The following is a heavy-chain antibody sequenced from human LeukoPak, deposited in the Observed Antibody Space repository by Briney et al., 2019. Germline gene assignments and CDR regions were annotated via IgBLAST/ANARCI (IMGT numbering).Heavy chain of an antibody. J-gene: IGHJ4*02. CDR3: VTDNWDDGDFDY. CDR1: GFTFSSYS. V-gene: IGHV3-48*04. CDR2: ISRDARTI. D-gene: IGHD1-20*01. Sequence: GGSLRLSCAASGFTFSSYSMNWVRQAPGKGLEWLSYISRDARTIYYAVSVKGRFTISRDNAKNSLYLQMNSLRAEDTAVYYCVTDNWDDGDFDYWGQGTLVTVSS.